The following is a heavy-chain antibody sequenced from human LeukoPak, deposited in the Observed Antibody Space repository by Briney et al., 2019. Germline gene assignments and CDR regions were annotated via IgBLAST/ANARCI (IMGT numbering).Heavy chain of an antibody. CDR2: ISSSGST. V-gene: IGHV4-61*02. J-gene: IGHJ4*02. CDR1: GDSISSGDYY. CDR3: ARVQQWLVQRDIDY. D-gene: IGHD6-19*01. Sequence: SETLSLTCTVSGDSISSGDYYWSWIRQPAGKGLEWIGRISSSGSTNYNPSLKSRVTISVDTSKNQFSLKLSSVTAADTAVYYCARVQQWLVQRDIDYWGQGTLVTVSS.